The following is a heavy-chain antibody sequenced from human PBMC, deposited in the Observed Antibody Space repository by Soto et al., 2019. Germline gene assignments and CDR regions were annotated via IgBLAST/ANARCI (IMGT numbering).Heavy chain of an antibody. D-gene: IGHD1-26*01. CDR1: GFTFSSYA. V-gene: IGHV3-23*01. Sequence: GGSLRLSCAASGFTFSSYAMSWVRQAPGKGLEWVSAISGSGGSTYYADSVKGRFTISRDNSKNTLYLQMNSLRAEDTAVYYCAKVSGSTQSGSYGPFDYWGQGTLVTVSS. CDR2: ISGSGGST. J-gene: IGHJ4*02. CDR3: AKVSGSTQSGSYGPFDY.